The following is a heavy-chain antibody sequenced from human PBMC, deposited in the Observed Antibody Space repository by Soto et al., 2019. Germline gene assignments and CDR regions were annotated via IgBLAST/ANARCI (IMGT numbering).Heavy chain of an antibody. Sequence: SQTLSLTCAISGDSVSSSSTAWNWIRPSPSRGLEWLGRTYYRSKWYNDYAVSVKSRITINPDTSKNQFSLQLNAVSPEDTAVYYCTRGTAAAGYNYWGQGTLVTVSS. D-gene: IGHD6-13*01. J-gene: IGHJ4*02. CDR3: TRGTAAAGYNY. V-gene: IGHV6-1*01. CDR2: TYYRSKWYN. CDR1: GDSVSSSSTA.